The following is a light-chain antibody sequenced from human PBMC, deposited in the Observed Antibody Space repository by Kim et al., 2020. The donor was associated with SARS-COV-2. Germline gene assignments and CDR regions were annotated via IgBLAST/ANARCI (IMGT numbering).Light chain of an antibody. CDR3: QQRGDWPLT. CDR1: QSVSIY. J-gene: IGKJ4*01. Sequence: DIVLTQSPATLSLSPGERATLSCRASQSVSIYLAWYQQKPGQAPRLLIYDASNRATGIPARFSGSGSGTDFTLTITGLEPEDFAVYYCQQRGDWPLTFGGGTKVDIK. V-gene: IGKV3-11*01. CDR2: DAS.